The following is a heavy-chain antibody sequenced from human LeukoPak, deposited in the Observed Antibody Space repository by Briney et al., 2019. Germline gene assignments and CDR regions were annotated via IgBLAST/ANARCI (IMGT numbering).Heavy chain of an antibody. J-gene: IGHJ5*02. Sequence: GGSLRLSCAASGFTVSSNYMSWVRQAPGKGLEWVAVISHDGSNIHYGDSVQGRFTISRDNSKNTLYLQMNSLRAEDTAMYYCAKDPYRVVVATGNYLDPWGQGTLVTVSS. V-gene: IGHV3-30*18. CDR3: AKDPYRVVVATGNYLDP. CDR1: GFTVSSNY. D-gene: IGHD2-15*01. CDR2: ISHDGSNI.